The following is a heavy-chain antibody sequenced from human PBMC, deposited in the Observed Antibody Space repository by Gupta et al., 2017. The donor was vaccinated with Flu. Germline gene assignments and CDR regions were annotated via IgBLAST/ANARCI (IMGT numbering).Heavy chain of an antibody. D-gene: IGHD3-3*01. CDR2: MNPNSGNT. J-gene: IGHJ4*02. V-gene: IGHV1-8*01. CDR1: GNTFTSYD. Sequence: QVQLVQSGAKGKNPGAPLKVPAKALGNTFTSYDINWVRQATGQGLEWMGWMNPNSGNTGYAQKFQGRVTMTRNTSISTAYMELSSLRSEDTAVYYCARGRGGLEWFDDYWGQGTLVTVSS. CDR3: ARGRGGLEWFDDY.